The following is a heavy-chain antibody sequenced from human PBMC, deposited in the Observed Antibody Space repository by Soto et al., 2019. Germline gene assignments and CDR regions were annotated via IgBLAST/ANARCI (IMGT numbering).Heavy chain of an antibody. D-gene: IGHD4-4*01. V-gene: IGHV4-59*12. CDR1: GGSISSYY. CDR2: IYYSGST. J-gene: IGHJ4*02. CDR3: ARGSIMVTTRPFDY. Sequence: SETLSLTCTVSGGSISSYYWSWIRQPPGKGLEWIGYIYYSGSTNYNPSLKSRVTISVDTSKNQFSLKLSSVTAADTAVYYCARGSIMVTTRPFDYWGQGTLVTVSS.